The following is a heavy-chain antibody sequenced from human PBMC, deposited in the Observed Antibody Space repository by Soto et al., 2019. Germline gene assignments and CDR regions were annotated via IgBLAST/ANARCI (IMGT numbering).Heavy chain of an antibody. V-gene: IGHV1-69*01. CDR2: IIPIFGTT. D-gene: IGHD2-21*02. J-gene: IGHJ4*02. CDR1: GGTFSNYP. Sequence: VQLVQSGAEVKKPGSSVKVSCTASGGTFSNYPFIWVRQAPGQGLDWMGGIIPIFGTTDYGQRFQGRVTITADESTNTAYMELSSLRSHDTAVYYCARGLYCGGGCYSHFDYWGQGTLVTVSS. CDR3: ARGLYCGGGCYSHFDY.